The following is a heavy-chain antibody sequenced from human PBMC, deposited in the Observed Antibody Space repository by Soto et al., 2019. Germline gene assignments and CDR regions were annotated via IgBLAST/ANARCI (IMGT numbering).Heavy chain of an antibody. Sequence: PGGSLRLSCAASGFTFSSYGMHWVRQAPGKGREGVVVVLYSGSNKYYADSVKGRFTISRDNSKNTLYLQMNSLRAEDTAVYYCARAPGSSGYSAYFDYWGQGTLVNVSS. D-gene: IGHD3-22*01. CDR1: GFTFSSYG. CDR3: ARAPGSSGYSAYFDY. J-gene: IGHJ4*02. V-gene: IGHV3-33*01. CDR2: VLYSGSNK.